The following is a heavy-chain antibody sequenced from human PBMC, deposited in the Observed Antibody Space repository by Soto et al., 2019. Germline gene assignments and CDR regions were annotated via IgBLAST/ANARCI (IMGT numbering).Heavy chain of an antibody. J-gene: IGHJ4*02. CDR1: GFSFSSYA. D-gene: IGHD5-18*01. Sequence: GGSLRLSCAASGFSFSSYAMSGVRQAPGKGLEWVSAISGSGGSTYYADSVKGRFTISRDNSKNTLYLQMNSLRAEDTAVYYCAKVPQLWLPYYDYWGQGTLVGVSS. V-gene: IGHV3-23*01. CDR2: ISGSGGST. CDR3: AKVPQLWLPYYDY.